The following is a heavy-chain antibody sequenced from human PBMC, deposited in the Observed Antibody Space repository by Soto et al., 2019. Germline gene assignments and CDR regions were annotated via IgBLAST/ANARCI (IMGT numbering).Heavy chain of an antibody. J-gene: IGHJ4*02. V-gene: IGHV1-2*02. CDR2: INPNSGGT. CDR3: ASITFIAAAGNPPTY. D-gene: IGHD6-13*01. Sequence: ASVKVSCKASGYTFTGYYMHWVRQAPGQGLEWMGWINPNSGGTNYAQKFQGRVTMTRDTSISTAYMELSRLRSDDTAVYYCASITFIAAAGNPPTYWGQGTLVTVPQ. CDR1: GYTFTGYY.